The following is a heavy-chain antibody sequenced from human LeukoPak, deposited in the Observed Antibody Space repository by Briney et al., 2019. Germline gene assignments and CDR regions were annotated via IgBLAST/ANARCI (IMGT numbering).Heavy chain of an antibody. V-gene: IGHV3-21*01. CDR1: GFTFSSYS. D-gene: IGHD3-22*01. J-gene: IGHJ4*02. CDR2: ISSSSSYI. CDR3: ASESITMIVVVGY. Sequence: PGGSLRLSCAASGFTFSSYSMNWVRQAPGKGREWVSSISSSSSYISYADSVKGRFTISRDNAKNSLYLQMNSLRAEDTAVYYCASESITMIVVVGYWGQGTLVTVSS.